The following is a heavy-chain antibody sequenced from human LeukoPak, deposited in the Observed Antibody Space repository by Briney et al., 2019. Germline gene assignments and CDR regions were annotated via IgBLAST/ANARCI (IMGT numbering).Heavy chain of an antibody. CDR2: IYYSGST. CDR3: ARVYCGGDCYSRGLYYFDY. D-gene: IGHD2-21*02. V-gene: IGHV4-61*01. Sequence: SETLSLTCTVSGGSVSSGSYYWSWIRQPPGKGLEWIGYIYYSGSTNYNPSLKSRVTISVDTSKNQFSLKLSSVTAADTAVYYCARVYCGGDCYSRGLYYFDYWGQGTLVTVSS. CDR1: GGSVSSGSYY. J-gene: IGHJ4*02.